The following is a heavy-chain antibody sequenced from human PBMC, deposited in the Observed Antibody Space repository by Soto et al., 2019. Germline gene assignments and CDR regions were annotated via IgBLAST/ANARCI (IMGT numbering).Heavy chain of an antibody. CDR3: ARRRYCSGNSCSYYNRMDV. CDR1: GGTFTTYA. CDR2: IIPMSGTS. D-gene: IGHD2-15*01. V-gene: IGHV1-69*12. J-gene: IGHJ6*02. Sequence: QVQLVQSGTEVKKPGSSVKVSCKAPGGTFTTYAITWVRQAPGQGLEWMGGIIPMSGTSTYAQEFQGRVTITADESTSTAYMELSGLRSEDTAVYFCARRRYCSGNSCSYYNRMDVWGQGTTVTVSS.